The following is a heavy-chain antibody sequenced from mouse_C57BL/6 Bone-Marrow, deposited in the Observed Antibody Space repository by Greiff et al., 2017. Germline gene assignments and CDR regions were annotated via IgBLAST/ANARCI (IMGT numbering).Heavy chain of an antibody. CDR2: INPSSGYT. D-gene: IGHD1-1*01. CDR1: GYTFTSYW. Sequence: QVHVKQSGAELAKPGASVKLSCKASGYTFTSYWLHWVKQRPGQGLEWIGYINPSSGYTKYNQKFKDKATLTADKSSSTAYMQLSSLTYEDSAVXYCARWNYGSSYPNWYCDVWGTGTTVTVSS. CDR3: ARWNYGSSYPNWYCDV. V-gene: IGHV1-7*01. J-gene: IGHJ1*03.